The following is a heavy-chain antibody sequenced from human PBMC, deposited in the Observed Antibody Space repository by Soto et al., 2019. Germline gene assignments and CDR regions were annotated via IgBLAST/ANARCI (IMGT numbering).Heavy chain of an antibody. Sequence: QVQLVQSGAEVKKPGASVKLSCKASGYTFINYYIHWVRQAPGQGLEWMGIFNPTSGSTNYAQKFQGRVTLTRATSTRTVYMELSSLRFDDTAVYYCARDLAAGDYWGQGTLVTVSS. D-gene: IGHD6-13*01. V-gene: IGHV1-46*01. J-gene: IGHJ4*02. CDR2: FNPTSGST. CDR3: ARDLAAGDY. CDR1: GYTFINYY.